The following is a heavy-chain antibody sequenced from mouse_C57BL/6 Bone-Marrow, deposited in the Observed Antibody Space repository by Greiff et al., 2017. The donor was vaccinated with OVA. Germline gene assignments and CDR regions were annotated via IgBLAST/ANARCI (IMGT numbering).Heavy chain of an antibody. CDR1: GFTFSSYG. J-gene: IGHJ4*01. CDR2: ISSGGSYT. CDR3: AKLRYYYGYYYAMDY. Sequence: EVQLVESGGDSVKPGGSLKLSCAASGFTFSSYGMSWVRQTPDKRLEWVATISSGGSYTYYPDSVKGRFTISRDNAKNTLYLQMSSLKSEDTAMYYCAKLRYYYGYYYAMDYWGQGTSVTVSS. D-gene: IGHD1-1*01. V-gene: IGHV5-6*01.